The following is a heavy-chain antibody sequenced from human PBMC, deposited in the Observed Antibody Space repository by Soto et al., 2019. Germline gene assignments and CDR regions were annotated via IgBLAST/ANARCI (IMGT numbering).Heavy chain of an antibody. J-gene: IGHJ3*02. CDR3: ARGREYSSSFVAFDI. Sequence: ASVKVSCKASGYTFTGYYMHWVRQAPGQGLEWMGWINPNSGGTNYAQKFRGWVTMTRDTSISTAYMELSRLRSDDTAVYYCARGREYSSSFVAFDIWGQGTMVTVSS. V-gene: IGHV1-2*04. CDR2: INPNSGGT. D-gene: IGHD6-6*01. CDR1: GYTFTGYY.